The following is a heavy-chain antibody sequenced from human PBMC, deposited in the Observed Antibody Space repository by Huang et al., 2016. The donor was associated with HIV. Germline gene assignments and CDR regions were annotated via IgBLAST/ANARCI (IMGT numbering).Heavy chain of an antibody. V-gene: IGHV2-5*01. Sequence: QITLKESGPMLVKPTQTLTVTCTFSGVSLSATGVGVGWIRQPPGKALEWLGRGYGNDERRYSPSLKTRLTITKDTSKNQVLLTMTNVDPTDTGTYYCARRFTSGSFDYWGQGTLVTVSS. CDR3: ARRFTSGSFDY. D-gene: IGHD3-10*01. CDR1: GVSLSATGVG. J-gene: IGHJ4*02. CDR2: GYGNDER.